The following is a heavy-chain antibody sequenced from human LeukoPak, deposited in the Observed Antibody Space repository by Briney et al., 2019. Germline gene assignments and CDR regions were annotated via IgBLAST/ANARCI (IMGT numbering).Heavy chain of an antibody. CDR3: VRNQAEASNHGAMDI. Sequence: SDTLSLTCTVSGYSITSSNCWGWIRQPPGKGLEWIGYIFYNGGAYYNTSLNSRVTMSIDASKNQFSLKLRSVTAVDTVMYYCVRNQAEASNHGAMDIWGQGTMVTVSS. V-gene: IGHV4-28*01. CDR2: IFYNGGA. CDR1: GYSITSSNC. J-gene: IGHJ3*02. D-gene: IGHD6-19*01.